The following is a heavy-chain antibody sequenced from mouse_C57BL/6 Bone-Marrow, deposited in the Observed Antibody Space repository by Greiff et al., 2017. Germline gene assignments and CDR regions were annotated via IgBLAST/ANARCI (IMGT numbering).Heavy chain of an antibody. Sequence: VQLMESGGDLVKPGGSLKLSCAASGFTFSSYGMSWVRQTPDKRLEWVATISSGGSYTYYPDSVKGRFTLSRDNAKNTLYLQMSSLKSEDTAVVCWIRRGYCYARGYGGGGTSVTVSS. CDR3: IRRGYCYARGY. CDR2: ISSGGSYT. CDR1: GFTFSSYG. V-gene: IGHV5-6*01. J-gene: IGHJ4*01.